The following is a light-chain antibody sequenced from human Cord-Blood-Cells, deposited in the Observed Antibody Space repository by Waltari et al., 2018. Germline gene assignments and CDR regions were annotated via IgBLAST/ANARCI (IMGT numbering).Light chain of an antibody. CDR1: SSDVGGYKY. J-gene: IGLJ3*02. V-gene: IGLV2-23*02. Sequence: QSALTQPSSVSGSPGQSLSISCTGTSSDVGGYKYLSWYPQLPGTPPKLMIYDVSKRPSGVSNRFSGSKSGNTASLTISGLQAEDEADYYCCSYAGSSTWVFGGGTKLTVL. CDR2: DVS. CDR3: CSYAGSSTWV.